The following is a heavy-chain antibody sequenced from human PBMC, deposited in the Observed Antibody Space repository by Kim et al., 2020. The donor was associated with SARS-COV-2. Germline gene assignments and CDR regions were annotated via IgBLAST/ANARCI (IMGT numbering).Heavy chain of an antibody. CDR2: INHSGST. CDR3: ARARWGYCSSTSCYRGPNYYGMDV. D-gene: IGHD2-2*02. Sequence: SETLSLTCAVYGGSFSGYYWSWIRQPPGKGLEWIGEINHSGSTNYNPSLKSRVTISVDTSKNQFSLKLSSVTAADTAVYYCARARWGYCSSTSCYRGPNYYGMDVWGQGTTVTVSS. J-gene: IGHJ6*02. V-gene: IGHV4-34*01. CDR1: GGSFSGYY.